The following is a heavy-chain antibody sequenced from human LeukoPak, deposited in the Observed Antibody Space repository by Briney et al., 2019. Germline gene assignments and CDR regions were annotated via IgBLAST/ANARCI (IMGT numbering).Heavy chain of an antibody. CDR1: GGSISSRY. CDR2: IYYSGST. D-gene: IGHD3-22*01. Sequence: SETLSLTCTVSGGSISSRYWNWIRQPPGKGLEWIGYIYYSGSTTYNPSLNSRVTISVDPSKNQFSLKLSSVTAADTAVYYCARDGGYYDSTGYDAFDVWGQGTMVTVSS. J-gene: IGHJ3*01. CDR3: ARDGGYYDSTGYDAFDV. V-gene: IGHV4-59*11.